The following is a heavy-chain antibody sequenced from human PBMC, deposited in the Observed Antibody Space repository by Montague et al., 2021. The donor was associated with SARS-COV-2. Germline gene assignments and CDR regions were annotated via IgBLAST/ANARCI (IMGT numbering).Heavy chain of an antibody. CDR3: ARFTSTGSGSYYIFDY. J-gene: IGHJ4*02. CDR1: GGSISSSNW. V-gene: IGHV4-4*02. CDR2: IYHSGST. Sequence: SETLSLTCAVSGGSISSSNWWSWVRQPPGKGLGWIGEIYHSGSTNYNPSLKSRVTISVDKSKNQFSLKLGSVTAADTAVYYCARFTSTGSGSYYIFDYWGQGTLVTVSS. D-gene: IGHD1-26*01.